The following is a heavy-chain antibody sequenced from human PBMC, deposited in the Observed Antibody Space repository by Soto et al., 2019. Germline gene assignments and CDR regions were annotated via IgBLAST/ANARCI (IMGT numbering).Heavy chain of an antibody. Sequence: SETLSLTCTVSGGSISSSSYYWGWIRQPPGKGLEWIGSIYYSGSTYYNPSLKSRVTISVDTSKNQFSLKLSSVTAADTAVYYCARLNPLGLDFDYWGQGTLVTVSS. CDR1: GGSISSSSYY. J-gene: IGHJ4*02. CDR3: ARLNPLGLDFDY. CDR2: IYYSGST. V-gene: IGHV4-39*01. D-gene: IGHD6-19*01.